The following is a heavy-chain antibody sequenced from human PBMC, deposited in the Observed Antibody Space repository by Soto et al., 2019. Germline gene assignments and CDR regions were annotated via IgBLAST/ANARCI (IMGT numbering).Heavy chain of an antibody. J-gene: IGHJ1*01. Sequence: GESLKISCKGSGYSFTSYWISWVRQMPGKGLEWMGRIDPSDSYTNYSPSFQGHVTISADKSISTAYLQWSSLKASDTAMYYCARETVGATTDFQHWGQGTLVTVS. V-gene: IGHV5-10-1*01. D-gene: IGHD1-26*01. CDR2: IDPSDSYT. CDR3: ARETVGATTDFQH. CDR1: GYSFTSYW.